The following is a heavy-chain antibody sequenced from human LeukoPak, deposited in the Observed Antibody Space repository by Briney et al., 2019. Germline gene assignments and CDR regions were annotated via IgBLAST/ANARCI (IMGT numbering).Heavy chain of an antibody. J-gene: IGHJ4*02. CDR3: AACYDSSGYYDY. Sequence: PGGSLRLSCAASGFTVSSNYMSWVRQAPGKGLEWVSVIYSGGSTYYADSVKGRLTISGDNSKNTLYLEMNSLRAEDTAVYYCAACYDSSGYYDYWGQGTLVTVSS. V-gene: IGHV3-53*01. D-gene: IGHD3-22*01. CDR2: IYSGGST. CDR1: GFTVSSNY.